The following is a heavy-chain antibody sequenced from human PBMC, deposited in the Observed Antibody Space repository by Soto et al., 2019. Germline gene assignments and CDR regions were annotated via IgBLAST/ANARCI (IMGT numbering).Heavy chain of an antibody. CDR3: ARDRDGIAAAGFDP. J-gene: IGHJ5*02. D-gene: IGHD6-13*01. V-gene: IGHV4-59*01. Sequence: SETLSLTCTVSGGSISSYYWSWIRQPPGKGLEWIGYIYYSGSTNYNPSLKSRVTISVDTSKNQFSPKLSSVTAADTAVYYCARDRDGIAAAGFDPWGQGTLVTVSS. CDR1: GGSISSYY. CDR2: IYYSGST.